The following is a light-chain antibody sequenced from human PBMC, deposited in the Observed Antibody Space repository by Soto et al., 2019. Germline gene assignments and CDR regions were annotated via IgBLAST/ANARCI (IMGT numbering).Light chain of an antibody. CDR1: QSVTSSY. J-gene: IGKJ4*01. Sequence: EIVSTQSPGTLSLSPGERATLSCRASQSVTSSYLAWYQQKLGQAPRLLIYGASTRATGIPDRFSGSGSGTDFTLTISRLEPEDFAVYYCQQYGSPPPLSFGGGTKVDIK. V-gene: IGKV3-20*01. CDR3: QQYGSPPPLS. CDR2: GAS.